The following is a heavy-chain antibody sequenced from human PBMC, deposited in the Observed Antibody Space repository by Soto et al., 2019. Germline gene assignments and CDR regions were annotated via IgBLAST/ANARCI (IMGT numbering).Heavy chain of an antibody. D-gene: IGHD3-22*01. CDR1: GGTFSSYA. Sequence: SSVKVSCKASGGTFSSYAISLVRQAPGQGLEWMGGIIPIFGTANYAQKFQGRVTITADKSTSTAYMELSSLRSEDTAVYYCARDVSYYDSSGYRYFDYWGQGTLVTVSS. CDR2: IIPIFGTA. CDR3: ARDVSYYDSSGYRYFDY. V-gene: IGHV1-69*06. J-gene: IGHJ4*02.